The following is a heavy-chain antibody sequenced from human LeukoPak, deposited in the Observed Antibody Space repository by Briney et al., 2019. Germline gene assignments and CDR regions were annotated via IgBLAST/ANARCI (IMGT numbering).Heavy chain of an antibody. CDR2: INSDGSST. V-gene: IGHV3-74*01. Sequence: GGSLRLSCAASGFTFSSYWMHWVRQAPGKGLVWVSRINSDGSSTSYADSVKGRFTISRDNAKNTLYLQMNSLRAEDTAVYYCARVSDILTGYYYFDCWGQGTLVTVSS. CDR1: GFTFSSYW. CDR3: ARVSDILTGYYYFDC. J-gene: IGHJ4*02. D-gene: IGHD3-9*01.